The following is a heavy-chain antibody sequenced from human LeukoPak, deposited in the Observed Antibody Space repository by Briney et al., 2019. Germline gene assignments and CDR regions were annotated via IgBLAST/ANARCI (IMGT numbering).Heavy chain of an antibody. Sequence: QPGGSLRLSCAASGFTFSSYAMSWVRQAPGKGLEWVSAISGSGGSTYYADSVEGRFTISRDNSKNTLYLQMNSLRAEDTAVYYCAKGQLWSTSYYFDYWGQGTLVTVSS. D-gene: IGHD5-18*01. CDR3: AKGQLWSTSYYFDY. CDR2: ISGSGGST. V-gene: IGHV3-23*01. J-gene: IGHJ4*02. CDR1: GFTFSSYA.